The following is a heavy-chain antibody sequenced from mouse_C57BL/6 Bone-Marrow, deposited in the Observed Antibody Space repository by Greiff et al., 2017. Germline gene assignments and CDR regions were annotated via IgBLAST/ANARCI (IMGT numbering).Heavy chain of an antibody. CDR1: GYTFTSYG. Sequence: VKLMESGAELARPGASVKLSCKASGYTFTSYGISWVKQRTGQGLEWIGEIYPRNGNTYYNEKFKGKATLTADKSSSTAYMELRSLTSEDSAVYFCARKGYDGSSQCYFDYWGQGTTLTVSS. CDR3: ARKGYDGSSQCYFDY. V-gene: IGHV1-81*01. CDR2: IYPRNGNT. D-gene: IGHD1-1*01. J-gene: IGHJ2*01.